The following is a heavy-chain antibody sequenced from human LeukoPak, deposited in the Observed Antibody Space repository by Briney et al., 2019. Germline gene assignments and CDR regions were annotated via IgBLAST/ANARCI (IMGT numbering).Heavy chain of an antibody. D-gene: IGHD3-10*01. Sequence: PSETLSLTCTDSGGSISGYYWSWIRQPAGKGLEWLGHIYTTGSANYNASLKSRVTISVDTSKNQFSLKLSSVTAADTAVFYCVRYVVYGSGIYYFDYWGQGTLVTVSS. V-gene: IGHV4-4*08. J-gene: IGHJ4*02. CDR1: GGSISGYY. CDR3: VRYVVYGSGIYYFDY. CDR2: IYTTGSA.